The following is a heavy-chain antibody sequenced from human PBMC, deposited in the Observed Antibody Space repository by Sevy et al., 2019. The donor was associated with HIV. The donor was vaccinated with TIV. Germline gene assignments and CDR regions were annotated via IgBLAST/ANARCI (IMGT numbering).Heavy chain of an antibody. CDR3: ARGGSGGGDCYPSSDYYYYGMDV. V-gene: IGHV3-74*01. J-gene: IGHJ6*02. Sequence: GGSLRLSCAASGFTFSSYWMHWVRQAPGKGLVWVSRINSDGSSTSYADSVKGRFTISRDNAKSTLYLQMDSLRAEDTAVYYCARGGSGGGDCYPSSDYYYYGMDVWGQGTTVTVSS. CDR1: GFTFSSYW. CDR2: INSDGSST. D-gene: IGHD2-21*02.